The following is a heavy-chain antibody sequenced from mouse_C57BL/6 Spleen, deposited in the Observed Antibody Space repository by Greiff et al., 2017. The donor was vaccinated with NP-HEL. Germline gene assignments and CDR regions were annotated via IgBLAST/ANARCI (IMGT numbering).Heavy chain of an antibody. D-gene: IGHD2-4*01. Sequence: VQLQQSGAELVMPGASVKLSCKASGYTFTSYWMHWVKQRPGQGLEWIGEIDPSDSYTNYNQKFKGKSTLTVDKSSSTAYMQLSSLTSEDSAVYYCARRSYDYDPAMDYWGQGTSVTVSS. CDR1: GYTFTSYW. CDR2: IDPSDSYT. J-gene: IGHJ4*01. V-gene: IGHV1-69*01. CDR3: ARRSYDYDPAMDY.